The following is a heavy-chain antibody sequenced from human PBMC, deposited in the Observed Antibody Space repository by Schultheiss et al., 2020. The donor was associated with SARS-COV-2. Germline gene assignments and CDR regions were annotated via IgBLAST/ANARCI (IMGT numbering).Heavy chain of an antibody. V-gene: IGHV3-30*03. CDR3: ARDRRIGGYYYYYGMDV. CDR1: GFTFSNAW. Sequence: GESLKISCAASGFTFSNAWMSWVRQAPGKGLEWVAVISYDGSNKYYADSVKGRFTISRDNSKNTLYLQMNSLRAEDTAVYYCARDRRIGGYYYYYGMDVWGQGTTVTVSS. CDR2: ISYDGSNK. J-gene: IGHJ6*02. D-gene: IGHD6-6*01.